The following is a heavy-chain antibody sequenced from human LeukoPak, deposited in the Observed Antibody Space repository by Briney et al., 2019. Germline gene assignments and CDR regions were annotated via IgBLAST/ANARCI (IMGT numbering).Heavy chain of an antibody. D-gene: IGHD6-13*01. CDR3: ARERIAAAGGDYYYYGMDV. CDR2: INPNSGGT. Sequence: ASVKVSCKASEYTFTVYYMHWVRQAPGQGLEWMGWINPNSGGTNYARKFQGWVTMTRDTSISTVYMELSRLRSDDTAVYYCARERIAAAGGDYYYYGMDVWGQGTTVTVSS. V-gene: IGHV1-2*04. CDR1: EYTFTVYY. J-gene: IGHJ6*02.